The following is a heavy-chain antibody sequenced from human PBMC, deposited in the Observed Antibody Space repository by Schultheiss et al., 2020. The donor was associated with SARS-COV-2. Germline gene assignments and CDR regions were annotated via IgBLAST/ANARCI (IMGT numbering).Heavy chain of an antibody. D-gene: IGHD6-19*01. CDR2: ISTSSSYI. J-gene: IGHJ4*02. Sequence: GGSLRLSCAASGFTFSTYYINWVRQAPGKGLEWVSSISTSSSYIYYADSVKGRFTISRDNAKNSLYLQMNSLRAEDTAVYYCARGDVAVAGTFDYWGQGTLVTVSS. CDR1: GFTFSTYY. CDR3: ARGDVAVAGTFDY. V-gene: IGHV3-21*01.